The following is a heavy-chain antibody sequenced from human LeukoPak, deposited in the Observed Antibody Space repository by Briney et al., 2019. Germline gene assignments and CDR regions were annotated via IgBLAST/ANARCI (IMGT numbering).Heavy chain of an antibody. CDR1: GFIFSSYA. CDR2: ISGSGGST. CDR3: AREVAYCANGVCPPAGTFDY. Sequence: GGSLRLSCAASGFIFSSYAMSWVRQAPGKGLEWVSTISGSGGSTYYADSVKGRFTISRDNSKNTVYLQMNSLRAEDTAVYYCAREVAYCANGVCPPAGTFDYWGQGTLVTVSS. D-gene: IGHD2-8*01. V-gene: IGHV3-23*01. J-gene: IGHJ4*02.